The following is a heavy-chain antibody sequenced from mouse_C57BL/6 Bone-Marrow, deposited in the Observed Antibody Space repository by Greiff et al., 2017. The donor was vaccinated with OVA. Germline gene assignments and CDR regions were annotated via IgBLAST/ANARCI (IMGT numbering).Heavy chain of an antibody. CDR1: GFNFNNTY. CDR2: IDPANGNT. J-gene: IGHJ2*01. V-gene: IGHV14-3*01. CDR3: ARNPYYYSSSYGDY. D-gene: IGHD1-1*01. Sequence: VQLKQSVAELVRPGASVKLSCTASGFNFNNTYMHWVKQRPEQGLAWIGRIDPANGNTKYAPKFQGKATITADPSSNTAYLQLSSLTSEDTAIYYSARNPYYYSSSYGDYWGQGTTLTVSS.